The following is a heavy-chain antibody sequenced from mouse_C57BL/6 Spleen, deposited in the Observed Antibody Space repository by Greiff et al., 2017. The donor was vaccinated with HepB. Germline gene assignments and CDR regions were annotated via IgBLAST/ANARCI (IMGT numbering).Heavy chain of an antibody. CDR2: INPGSGGT. Sequence: QVQLQQPGAELVRPGTSVKVSCKASGYAFTNYLIEWVKQRPGQGLEWIGVINPGSGGTNYNEKFKGKATLTADKSSSTAYMQLSSLTSEDSAVYFCARYDYDFSFAYWGQGTLVTVSA. CDR3: ARYDYDFSFAY. J-gene: IGHJ3*01. D-gene: IGHD2-4*01. CDR1: GYAFTNYL. V-gene: IGHV1-54*01.